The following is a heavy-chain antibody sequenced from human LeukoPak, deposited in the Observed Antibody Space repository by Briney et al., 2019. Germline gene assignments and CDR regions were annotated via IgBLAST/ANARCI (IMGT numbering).Heavy chain of an antibody. J-gene: IGHJ4*02. CDR3: ARQGRSYSPFDY. Sequence: GESLKISCKGSGYIFTSCSIGWVRQMPGKGLEWMGIIYPGDSDTRYSPSFQGQVTISADKSISTAYLQWSSLEASDTAMYYCARQGRSYSPFDYWGQGTLVTVSS. V-gene: IGHV5-51*01. CDR1: GYIFTSCS. D-gene: IGHD1-26*01. CDR2: IYPGDSDT.